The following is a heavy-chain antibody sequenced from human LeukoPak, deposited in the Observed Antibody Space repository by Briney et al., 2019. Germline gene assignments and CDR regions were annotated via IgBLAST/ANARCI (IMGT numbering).Heavy chain of an antibody. CDR1: GDSISGYY. Sequence: SETLSLTCTVSGDSISGYYWSWIRQSPGKGLEWIGYIYYRGNTNYTPSLKGRVTISIDTSKNQFSLRLSSVTTADTAIYYCAKVGSDDHYMDVWGKGTTVTVSS. D-gene: IGHD6-25*01. CDR3: AKVGSDDHYMDV. J-gene: IGHJ6*03. V-gene: IGHV4-59*01. CDR2: IYYRGNT.